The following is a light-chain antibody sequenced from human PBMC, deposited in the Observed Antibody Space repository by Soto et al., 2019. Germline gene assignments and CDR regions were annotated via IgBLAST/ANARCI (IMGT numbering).Light chain of an antibody. CDR3: SSYAGSNIVV. J-gene: IGLJ2*01. CDR2: EVS. Sequence: QSALTQPPSASGSPGQPVTISCTGPSSDVGGYNFVSWYQQHPGKAPKLMIYEVSERPSGVPDRFSGSKSGNTASLTVSGLQAEDEADYYCSSYAGSNIVVFGGGTKVTVL. CDR1: SSDVGGYNF. V-gene: IGLV2-8*01.